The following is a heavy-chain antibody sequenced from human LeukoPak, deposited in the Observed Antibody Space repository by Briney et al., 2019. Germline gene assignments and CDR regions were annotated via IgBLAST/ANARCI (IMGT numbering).Heavy chain of an antibody. CDR3: ARDSGSSGSYYDPNGDYGMDV. D-gene: IGHD3-10*01. Sequence: ASVKVSCKASGYTFTSYGISWVRQAPGQGLEWMGWISAYNGNTNYAQKLQGRVTMTTDTSTSTAYMELRSLRSDGTAVYYWARDSGSSGSYYDPNGDYGMDVWGKGTTVTVSS. V-gene: IGHV1-18*04. J-gene: IGHJ6*04. CDR1: GYTFTSYG. CDR2: ISAYNGNT.